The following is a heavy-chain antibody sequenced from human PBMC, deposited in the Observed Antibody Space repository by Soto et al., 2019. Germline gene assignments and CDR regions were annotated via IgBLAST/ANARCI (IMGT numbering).Heavy chain of an antibody. V-gene: IGHV3-33*01. CDR3: ARDSENTIGGVLDY. CDR2: IWYDGSNK. D-gene: IGHD1-26*01. Sequence: QVQLVESGGGVVQPGRSLRLSCAASGFTFSSYGMHWVRQAPGKGLEWVAVIWYDGSNKYYADSVKGRFTISRDNSKNTLYLQMNSLRAEDTAVYYCARDSENTIGGVLDYWGQGTLVTVSS. CDR1: GFTFSSYG. J-gene: IGHJ4*02.